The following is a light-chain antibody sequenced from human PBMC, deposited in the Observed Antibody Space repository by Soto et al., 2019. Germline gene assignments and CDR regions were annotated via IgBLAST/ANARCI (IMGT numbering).Light chain of an antibody. Sequence: DSLMTQSPDSLAVSLGERATINCKSSQSVLYRSNSKNNLAWYQQKPGQPPRLLIYWASTRESGVPDRFSGSGSGTDFTLTISSLQAEDVAVYYCQQYYSTPLAFGGGTKVDI. J-gene: IGKJ4*01. V-gene: IGKV4-1*01. CDR3: QQYYSTPLA. CDR2: WAS. CDR1: QSVLYRSNSKNN.